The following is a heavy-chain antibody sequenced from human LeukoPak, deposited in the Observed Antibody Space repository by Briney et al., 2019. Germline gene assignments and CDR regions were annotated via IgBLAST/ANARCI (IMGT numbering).Heavy chain of an antibody. D-gene: IGHD3-9*01. CDR1: GGSISSYY. V-gene: IGHV4-59*06. J-gene: IGHJ5*02. CDR2: IYYSGIT. CDR3: AGLELRYFLDP. Sequence: PSETLSLTCTVSGGSISSYYWSWIRQHPGKGLEWIGYIYYSGITYYNPSLKSRVTISVDTSKNQFFLKLSSVTAADTAVYYCAGLELRYFLDPWGQGTLVTVSS.